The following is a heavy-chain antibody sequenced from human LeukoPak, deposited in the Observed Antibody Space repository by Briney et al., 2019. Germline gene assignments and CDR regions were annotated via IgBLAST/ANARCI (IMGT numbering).Heavy chain of an antibody. J-gene: IGHJ5*02. Sequence: SVKVSCKASGGTFSSYAISWVRQAPGQGLEWMGRIIPIFGIANYAQKFQGRVTITADKSTSTAYMELSRLRSEDTAVYYCAREPCSSTSCYQNWFDPWGQGTLVTVSS. CDR1: GGTFSSYA. CDR2: IIPIFGIA. CDR3: AREPCSSTSCYQNWFDP. V-gene: IGHV1-69*04. D-gene: IGHD2-2*01.